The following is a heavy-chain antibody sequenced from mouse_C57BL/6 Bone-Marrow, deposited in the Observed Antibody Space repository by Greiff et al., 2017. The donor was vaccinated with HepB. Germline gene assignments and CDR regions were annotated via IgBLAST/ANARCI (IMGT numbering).Heavy chain of an antibody. CDR3: TPRQLRSAWFAY. D-gene: IGHD3-2*02. Sequence: VQLQQSGAELVRPGASVKLSCTASGFNIKDDYMHWVKQRPEQGLEWIGWIDPENGDTEYASKFQGKATITADTSSNTAYLQLSSLTSEDTAVYYCTPRQLRSAWFAYWGQGTLVTVSA. CDR1: GFNIKDDY. CDR2: IDPENGDT. J-gene: IGHJ3*01. V-gene: IGHV14-4*01.